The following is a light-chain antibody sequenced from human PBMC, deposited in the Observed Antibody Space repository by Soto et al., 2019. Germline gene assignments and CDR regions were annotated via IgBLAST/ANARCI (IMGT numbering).Light chain of an antibody. CDR3: QQYNSYSPWT. CDR1: QTISSS. CDR2: DAS. Sequence: DIQMTQSPSTLSASVGDRVTITCRASQTISSSLAWYQQKPGKAPKVLIYDASSLESGVPSRFSGSGSGTEFTLTISSLQPDDFATYYCQQYNSYSPWTFGQGTKVDIK. V-gene: IGKV1-5*01. J-gene: IGKJ1*01.